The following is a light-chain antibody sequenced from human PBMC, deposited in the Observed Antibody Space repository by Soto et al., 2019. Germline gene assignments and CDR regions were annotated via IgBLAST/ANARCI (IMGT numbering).Light chain of an antibody. Sequence: DIQMTQYPSSLSSSVGYTVTITCRSSQNIRSYLNWYQQKPGKAPKVLIYGASILQHGVPSRFSGSGYGTDLSLTIIVLQPEDFATYYCQQSYIRQTFGQGTKVYIK. V-gene: IGKV1-39*01. CDR1: QNIRSY. J-gene: IGKJ1*01. CDR2: GAS. CDR3: QQSYIRQT.